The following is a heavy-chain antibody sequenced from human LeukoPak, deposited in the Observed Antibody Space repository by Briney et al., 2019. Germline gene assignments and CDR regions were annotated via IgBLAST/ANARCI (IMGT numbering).Heavy chain of an antibody. CDR3: TRDHASSGWYYWFDP. CDR1: GDSVSSHSAA. Sequence: SQTLSLTCAISGDSVSSHSAAWNWIRQSPSRGLEWLGRTFYRSQWYNTYAVSVKSRITINPDTSKNQFSLQLNSVTPEDTAVYYCTRDHASSGWYYWFDPWGQGTLVTVSS. D-gene: IGHD6-19*01. V-gene: IGHV6-1*01. J-gene: IGHJ5*02. CDR2: TFYRSQWYN.